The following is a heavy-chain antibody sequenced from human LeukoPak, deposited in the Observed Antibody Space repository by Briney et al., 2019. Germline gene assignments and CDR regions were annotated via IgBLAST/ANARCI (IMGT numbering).Heavy chain of an antibody. V-gene: IGHV4-30-2*01. D-gene: IGHD5-12*01. Sequence: SSETLSLTCTVSGGSISSSSYYWGWIRQPPGKGLEWIGYIYHSGSTYYNPSLKSRVTISVDRSKNQFSLKLSSVTAADTAVYYCARSGGYSGYDDYYYYGMDVWGQGTTVTVSS. J-gene: IGHJ6*02. CDR2: IYHSGST. CDR3: ARSGGYSGYDDYYYYGMDV. CDR1: GGSISSSSYY.